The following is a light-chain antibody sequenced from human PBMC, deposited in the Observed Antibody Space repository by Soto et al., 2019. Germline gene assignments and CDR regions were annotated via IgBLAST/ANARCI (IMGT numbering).Light chain of an antibody. CDR2: GAS. Sequence: EIVLTQSPGTLSLSPGERATLSCRASQSVSSSYLAWYQQKPGQAHRLLIYGASSRATGITDRFSGSGSGTDFTLTISRLEPEDFAVDYCQQYGSSPWTVGQGTKVEIK. J-gene: IGKJ1*01. V-gene: IGKV3-20*01. CDR1: QSVSSSY. CDR3: QQYGSSPWT.